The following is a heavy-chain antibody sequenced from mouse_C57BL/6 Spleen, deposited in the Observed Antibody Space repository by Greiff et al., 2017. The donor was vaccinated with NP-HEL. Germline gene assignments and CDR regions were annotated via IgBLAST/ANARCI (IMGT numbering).Heavy chain of an antibody. CDR2: ISSGGDYI. J-gene: IGHJ2*01. D-gene: IGHD1-1*01. V-gene: IGHV5-9-1*02. CDR3: TRESTTVVAGGYFDY. CDR1: GFTFSSYA. Sequence: EVMLVESGEGLVKPGGSLKLSCAASGFTFSSYAMSWVRQTPEKRLEWVAYISSGGDYIYYADTVKGRFTISRDNARNTLYLQMSSLKSEDTAMYYCTRESTTVVAGGYFDYWGQGTTLTVSS.